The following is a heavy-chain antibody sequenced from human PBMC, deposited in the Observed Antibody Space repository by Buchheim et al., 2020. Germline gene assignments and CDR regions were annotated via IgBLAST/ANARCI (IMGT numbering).Heavy chain of an antibody. Sequence: QLQLQESGSGLVKPSQTLSLTCAVSGGSISSGGYSWSWIRQPPGKGLEWIGYIYHSGSTYYNPSLKSRVTISVDRSKNQFSLKLSSVTAADTAVYYCARVTPNYYDSSGYSPSSFHFDYWGQGTL. J-gene: IGHJ4*02. CDR1: GGSISSGGYS. D-gene: IGHD3-22*01. CDR3: ARVTPNYYDSSGYSPSSFHFDY. CDR2: IYHSGST. V-gene: IGHV4-30-2*01.